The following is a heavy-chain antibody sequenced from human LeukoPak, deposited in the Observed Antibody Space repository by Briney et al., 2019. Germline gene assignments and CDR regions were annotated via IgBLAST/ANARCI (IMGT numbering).Heavy chain of an antibody. V-gene: IGHV3-53*01. CDR3: AREGANYYGSGSYYSRFGWFDP. J-gene: IGHJ5*02. D-gene: IGHD3-10*01. Sequence: GGSLRLSCVVSGFTVSSNYMSWVRQAPGKGLERVSVIYSGGSTYYADSVKGRFTISRDNSKNTLYLQMNSLRAEDTAVYYCAREGANYYGSGSYYSRFGWFDPWGQGTLATVSS. CDR1: GFTVSSNY. CDR2: IYSGGST.